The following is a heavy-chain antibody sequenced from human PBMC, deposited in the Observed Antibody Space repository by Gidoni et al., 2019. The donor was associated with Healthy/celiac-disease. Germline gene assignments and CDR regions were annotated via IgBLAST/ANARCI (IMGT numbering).Heavy chain of an antibody. V-gene: IGHV1-69*02. D-gene: IGHD3-9*01. CDR2: SIPILGIA. CDR3: ARPTGADYYFDY. CDR1: GGTFSSYT. Sequence: QVQLVQSGAEVKKPGSSVKVSCKASGGTFSSYTISWVRQAPGQGLEWMGRSIPILGIANYAQKFQGRVTITADKSTSTAYMELSSLRSEDTAVYYCARPTGADYYFDYWGQGTLVTVSS. J-gene: IGHJ4*02.